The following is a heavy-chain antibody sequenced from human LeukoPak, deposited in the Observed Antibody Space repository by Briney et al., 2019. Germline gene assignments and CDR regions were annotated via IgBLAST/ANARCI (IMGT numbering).Heavy chain of an antibody. D-gene: IGHD3-22*01. V-gene: IGHV3-11*01. J-gene: IGHJ4*02. CDR2: ISSSGSTI. CDR1: GFTFSDYY. CDR3: ARSEFDYDNSFDY. Sequence: PGGSLRLSCAASGFTFSDYYMSWIRQAPGKGLEWVSYISSSGSTIYYADAVKGRFTISRDNAKNSLYLQMNSLRAEDTAVYYCARSEFDYDNSFDYWGQGTLVTVSS.